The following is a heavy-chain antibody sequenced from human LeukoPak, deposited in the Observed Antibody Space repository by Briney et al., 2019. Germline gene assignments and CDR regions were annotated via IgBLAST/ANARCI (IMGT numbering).Heavy chain of an antibody. V-gene: IGHV4-38-2*02. CDR2: IYHSGST. Sequence: SETLSLTCTVSGYSISSGYYWGWIRQPPGKGLEWIGSIYHSGSTYYNPSLKSRVTISVDTSKNQFSLKLSSVTAADTAVYYCAGGYYDSSGYYRLGYWGQGTLVTVSS. CDR1: GYSISSGYY. CDR3: AGGYYDSSGYYRLGY. J-gene: IGHJ4*02. D-gene: IGHD3-22*01.